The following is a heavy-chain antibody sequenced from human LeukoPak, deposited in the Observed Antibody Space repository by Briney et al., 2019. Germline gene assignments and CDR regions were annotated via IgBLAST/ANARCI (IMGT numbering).Heavy chain of an antibody. J-gene: IGHJ4*02. CDR2: VDYTGSA. V-gene: IGHV4-61*01. Sequence: PSETLSLTCTVSGGSVSSSSYYWSWIRQPPGKELEWIGFVDYTGSANYNPSLKSRVTISVDTSKNQFSLRLSSVTAADTALYFCARVPVAMTFDYWGQGTLVTVSS. CDR1: GGSVSSSSYY. D-gene: IGHD6-19*01. CDR3: ARVPVAMTFDY.